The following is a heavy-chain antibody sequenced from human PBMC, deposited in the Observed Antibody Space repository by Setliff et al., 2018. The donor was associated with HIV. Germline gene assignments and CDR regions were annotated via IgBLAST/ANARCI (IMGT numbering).Heavy chain of an antibody. D-gene: IGHD6-13*01. CDR1: DYTFTTYW. CDR3: ARRDGRSMNAFEI. J-gene: IGHJ3*02. CDR2: IYPEDSNI. Sequence: GESLKISCKAVDYTFTTYWIGWVRQMPGEGLEWMGIIYPEDSNIKYNPSFQNQVTISADKSISTAYLQVHNLKASDTVTYYCARRDGRSMNAFEIWGPGTMVTVSS. V-gene: IGHV5-51*01.